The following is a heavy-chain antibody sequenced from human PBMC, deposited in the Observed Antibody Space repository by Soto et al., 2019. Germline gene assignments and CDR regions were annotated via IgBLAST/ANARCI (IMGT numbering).Heavy chain of an antibody. V-gene: IGHV3-53*01. D-gene: IGHD3-22*01. J-gene: IGHJ4*02. CDR3: ARPPFYYDSSYSGY. Sequence: PGGSLRLSCAASGFTVSSSYMSWVRQAPGQGLEWVLVIYSGGSTYYADSVKGRFTISRDNSKNTLYLQMNSLRAEDTAVYYCARPPFYYDSSYSGYWGQGTLVTVSS. CDR1: GFTVSSSY. CDR2: IYSGGST.